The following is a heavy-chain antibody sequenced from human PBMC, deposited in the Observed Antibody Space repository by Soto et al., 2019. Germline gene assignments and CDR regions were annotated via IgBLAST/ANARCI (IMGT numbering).Heavy chain of an antibody. CDR3: ARDPDPDDYRNHDYYYYYGMDV. Sequence: QVQLVESGGGVVQPGRSLRLSCAASGFTFSSYAMHWVRQAPGKGLEWVAVISYDGSNKYYADSEQGRFTISRDNSKNTLYLQMNSLRGEDTAVYYSARDPDPDDYRNHDYYYYYGMDVWGQGTTVTVSS. D-gene: IGHD4-4*01. CDR2: ISYDGSNK. J-gene: IGHJ6*02. V-gene: IGHV3-30-3*01. CDR1: GFTFSSYA.